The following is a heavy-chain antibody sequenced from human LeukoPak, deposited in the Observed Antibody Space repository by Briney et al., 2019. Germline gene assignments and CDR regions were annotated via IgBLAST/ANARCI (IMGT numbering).Heavy chain of an antibody. CDR3: ARGNYYDSSGYYLDY. Sequence: SVKVSCKVSGYTLTEMSMHWVRQAPGQGLEWMGGIIPIFGTANYAQKFQGRVTITADESTSTAYMELSSLRSEDTAVYYCARGNYYDSSGYYLDYWGQGTLVTVSS. V-gene: IGHV1-69*13. CDR2: IIPIFGTA. CDR1: GYTLTEMS. D-gene: IGHD3-22*01. J-gene: IGHJ4*02.